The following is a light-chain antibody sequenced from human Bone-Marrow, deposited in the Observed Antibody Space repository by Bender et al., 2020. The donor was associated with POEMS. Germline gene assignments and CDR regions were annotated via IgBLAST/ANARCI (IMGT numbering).Light chain of an antibody. CDR1: SSDVGSYNL. V-gene: IGLV2-14*02. CDR2: GGS. Sequence: QSALTQAASVSGSPGQSITISCTGTSSDVGSYNLVSWYQQHPGKAPKLMIYGGSKRPSGVSDRFSGSNSGNTASLTISGLQAEDEADYYCLAYTSTSQVVFGGGTKLTVL. CDR3: LAYTSTSQVV. J-gene: IGLJ2*01.